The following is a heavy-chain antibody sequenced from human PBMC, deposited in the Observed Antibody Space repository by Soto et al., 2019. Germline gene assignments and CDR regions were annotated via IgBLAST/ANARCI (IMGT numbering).Heavy chain of an antibody. CDR1: GFTFSSYA. J-gene: IGHJ6*02. CDR2: ISYDGSNK. CDR3: AGAAVAGLVYHGLEG. Sequence: QVQLVESGGGVVQPGRSLRLSCAASGFTFSSYAMHWVRQAPGKGLEWVAVISYDGSNKYYADSVKGRFTISRENSKNTLFLQMKSLRAEDTAGYFCAGAAVAGLVYHGLEGWGQGTTVTVSS. V-gene: IGHV3-30-3*01. D-gene: IGHD6-19*01.